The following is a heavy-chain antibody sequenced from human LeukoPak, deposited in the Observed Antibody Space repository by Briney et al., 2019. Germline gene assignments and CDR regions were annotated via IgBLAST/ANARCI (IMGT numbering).Heavy chain of an antibody. CDR2: IYYSGST. Sequence: SETLSLTCTVSGGSVSSGNYYWIWIRQPPGKGLDWIGYIYYSGSTNYNPSLKSRVTISVDTSKNQFSLKLTSVTAADTAVYYCARGVGAVYWYFDLWGRGTLVTVSS. CDR3: ARGVGAVYWYFDL. D-gene: IGHD1-26*01. J-gene: IGHJ2*01. V-gene: IGHV4-61*01. CDR1: GGSVSSGNYY.